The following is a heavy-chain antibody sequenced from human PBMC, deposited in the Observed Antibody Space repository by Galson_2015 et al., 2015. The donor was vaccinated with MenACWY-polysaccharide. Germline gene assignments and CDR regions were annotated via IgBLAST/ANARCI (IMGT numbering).Heavy chain of an antibody. CDR3: ARPNPLQGDTLTGYEGGGYYYYGMDV. Sequence: SVKVSCKASGGTFSSYAISWVRQAPGQGLEWMGGIIPIFGTANYAQKFQGRVTITADESTSTAYMELSSLRSGDTAVYYCARPNPLQGDTLTGYEGGGYYYYGMDVWGQGTTVTVSS. CDR1: GGTFSSYA. V-gene: IGHV1-69*13. CDR2: IIPIFGTA. J-gene: IGHJ6*02. D-gene: IGHD3-9*01.